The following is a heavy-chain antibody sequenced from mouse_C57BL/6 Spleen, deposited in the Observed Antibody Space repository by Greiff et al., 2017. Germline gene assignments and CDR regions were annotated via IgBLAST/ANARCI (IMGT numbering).Heavy chain of an antibody. CDR2: INPNYGTT. J-gene: IGHJ1*03. Sequence: VQLKESGPELVKPGASVKISCKASGYSFTDYNMNWVKQSNGKSLEWIGVINPNYGTTSYNQKFKGKATLTVDQSSSTAYMQLNSLTSEDSAVYYCARGFTTVVGRYFDVWGTGTTVTVSS. CDR1: GYSFTDYN. D-gene: IGHD1-1*01. CDR3: ARGFTTVVGRYFDV. V-gene: IGHV1-39*01.